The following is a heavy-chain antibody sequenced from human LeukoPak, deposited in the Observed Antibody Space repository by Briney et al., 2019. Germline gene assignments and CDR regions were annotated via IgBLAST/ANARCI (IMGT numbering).Heavy chain of an antibody. CDR1: GVTLSNYV. CDR2: ISERGGST. Sequence: GGSLRVSCVVPGVTLSNYVMSWVRAAPGKGLWWVSGISERGGSTNYADSVRGRFIISTDTSKNTVYLQMKSLRVEETGLYFFAKRGIVIRAVIIIRFPKEASYFDYWGPGILVTVSS. CDR3: AKRGIVIRAVIIIRFPKEASYFDY. D-gene: IGHD3-10*01. V-gene: IGHV3-23*01. J-gene: IGHJ4*02.